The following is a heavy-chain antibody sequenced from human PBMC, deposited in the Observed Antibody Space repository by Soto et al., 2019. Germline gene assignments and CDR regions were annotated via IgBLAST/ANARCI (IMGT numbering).Heavy chain of an antibody. CDR2: ISTNGGST. CDR3: VKGEYYYDSSGYYPFDY. Sequence: GGALRLSCSASGGTFSSNAMHWVRQAPGKGLEYVSSISTNGGSTHYADSVKGRFTISRDNSKSTQYLQMSSLRADDTAVYYCVKGEYYYDSSGYYPFDYWGQGT. D-gene: IGHD3-22*01. CDR1: GGTFSSNA. J-gene: IGHJ4*02. V-gene: IGHV3-64D*06.